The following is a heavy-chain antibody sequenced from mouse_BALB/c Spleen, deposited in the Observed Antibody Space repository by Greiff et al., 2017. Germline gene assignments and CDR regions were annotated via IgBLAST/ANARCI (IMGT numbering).Heavy chain of an antibody. V-gene: IGHV5-9-4*01. CDR1: GFTFSSYA. J-gene: IGHJ3*01. CDR2: ISSGGSYT. CDR3: ARDHGNYLAWFAY. Sequence: EVMLVESGGGLVKPGGSLKLSCAASGFTFSSYAMSWVRQSPEKRLEWVAEISSGGSYTYYPDTVTGRFTISRDNAKNTLYLEMSSLRSEDTAMYYCARDHGNYLAWFAYWGQGTLVTVSA. D-gene: IGHD2-1*01.